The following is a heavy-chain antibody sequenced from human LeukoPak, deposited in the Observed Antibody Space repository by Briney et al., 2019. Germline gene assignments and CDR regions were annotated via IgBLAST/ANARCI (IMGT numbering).Heavy chain of an antibody. CDR1: GYTFTSYG. CDR2: ISAYNGNT. V-gene: IGHV1-18*01. J-gene: IGHJ3*02. Sequence: ASVKVSCXASGYTFTSYGISWVRQAPGQGLEWMGWISAYNGNTNYAQKLQGRVTMTTDTSTSTAYMELRSLRSDDTAVYYCAREASTMIVAPTDAFDIWGQGTMVTVSS. CDR3: AREASTMIVAPTDAFDI. D-gene: IGHD3-22*01.